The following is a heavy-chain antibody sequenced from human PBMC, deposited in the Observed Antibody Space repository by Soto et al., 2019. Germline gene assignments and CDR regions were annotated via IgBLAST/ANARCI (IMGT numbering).Heavy chain of an antibody. CDR1: GFTFSSYG. D-gene: IGHD6-6*01. Sequence: QVQLVESGGGVVQPGRSLRLSCAASGFTFSSYGMHWVRQAPGKGLEWVAVISYDGSNKYYADSVKGRFTISRDNSKDTLYLQINSLSPEDTAVYYCAKQGGPVRLAARGWQFDYWGQGTLVTVSS. V-gene: IGHV3-30*18. J-gene: IGHJ4*02. CDR3: AKQGGPVRLAARGWQFDY. CDR2: ISYDGSNK.